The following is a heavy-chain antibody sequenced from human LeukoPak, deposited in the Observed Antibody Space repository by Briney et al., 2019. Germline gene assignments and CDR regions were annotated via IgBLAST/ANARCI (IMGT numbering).Heavy chain of an antibody. CDR2: IWYDGSNK. CDR3: ARDFDYVWGSYRYTGLADY. Sequence: GGSLRLSCAASGFTFSTYGMHWVRQAPGKGLEWVAVIWYDGSNKYYADSVKGRFTISRDNSKNTLYLQMNSLRAEDTAVYYCARDFDYVWGSYRYTGLADYWGQGTLVTVSS. D-gene: IGHD3-16*02. V-gene: IGHV3-33*08. J-gene: IGHJ4*02. CDR1: GFTFSTYG.